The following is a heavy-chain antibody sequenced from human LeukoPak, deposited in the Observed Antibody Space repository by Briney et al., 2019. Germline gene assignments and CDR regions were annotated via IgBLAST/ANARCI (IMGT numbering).Heavy chain of an antibody. V-gene: IGHV4-59*12. CDR1: GGSISSYY. Sequence: SETLSLTCTVSGGSISSYYWSWIRQPSGKGLEWIGYIYYSGSTNYNPSLKSRVTMSVDTSKNQFSLKLSSVTAADTAVYYCARVYGGNSHFDYWGQGTLVTVSS. J-gene: IGHJ4*02. CDR2: IYYSGST. CDR3: ARVYGGNSHFDY. D-gene: IGHD4-17*01.